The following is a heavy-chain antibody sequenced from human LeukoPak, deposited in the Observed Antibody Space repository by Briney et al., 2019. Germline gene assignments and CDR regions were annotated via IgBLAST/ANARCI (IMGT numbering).Heavy chain of an antibody. D-gene: IGHD1-14*01. CDR3: ATVPWSRITNSYYYYMDV. CDR1: GGTFSSYA. Sequence: SVKVSCTASGGTFSSYAISWVRQAPGQGLEWMGGIIPIFGTANYAQKFQGRVTITTDESTSTAYMELSSLRSEDTAVYYCATVPWSRITNSYYYYMDVWGKGTTVTVSS. J-gene: IGHJ6*03. V-gene: IGHV1-69*05. CDR2: IIPIFGTA.